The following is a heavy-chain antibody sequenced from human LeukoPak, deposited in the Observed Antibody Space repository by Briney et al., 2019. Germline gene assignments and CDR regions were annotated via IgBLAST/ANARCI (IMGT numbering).Heavy chain of an antibody. J-gene: IGHJ4*02. CDR2: IDPEDGKI. Sequence: ASVKVSCKASGYTFTGYYMHWVRQAPGKGFEWMGGIDPEDGKITYAQKFQGRVTMTEDTSTDTAYMELSSLRSEDTAVYYCATHQGRFGDPSFDYWGQGTLVTVSS. V-gene: IGHV1-24*01. D-gene: IGHD3-10*01. CDR3: ATHQGRFGDPSFDY. CDR1: GYTFTGYY.